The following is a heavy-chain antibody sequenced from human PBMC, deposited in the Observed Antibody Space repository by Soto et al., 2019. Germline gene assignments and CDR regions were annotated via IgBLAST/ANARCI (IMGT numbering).Heavy chain of an antibody. CDR3: AREEIAAAGNYYYYYGMDV. J-gene: IGHJ6*02. V-gene: IGHV5-10-1*01. CDR1: GYTFTDYW. Sequence: GASLKISCKGSGYTFTDYWISWVRQMPGKGLEWMGRIDPSDSYTNYSPSFQGHVTISADKSISTAYLQWSSLKASDTAMYYCAREEIAAAGNYYYYYGMDVWGQGTTVTVSS. CDR2: IDPSDSYT. D-gene: IGHD6-13*01.